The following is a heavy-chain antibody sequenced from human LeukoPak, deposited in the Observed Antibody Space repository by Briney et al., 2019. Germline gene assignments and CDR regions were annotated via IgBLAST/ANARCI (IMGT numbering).Heavy chain of an antibody. Sequence: GASVKVSCKASGYTFTGYYMHWVRQAPGQGLEWMGWINPNSGGTNYAQKFQDRVTMTRDTSISTAYMELSRLRSDDTAVYYCARDRGYCSSTSCYNNWFDPWGRGTLVTVSS. CDR3: ARDRGYCSSTSCYNNWFDP. CDR1: GYTFTGYY. J-gene: IGHJ5*02. CDR2: INPNSGGT. V-gene: IGHV1-2*02. D-gene: IGHD2-2*01.